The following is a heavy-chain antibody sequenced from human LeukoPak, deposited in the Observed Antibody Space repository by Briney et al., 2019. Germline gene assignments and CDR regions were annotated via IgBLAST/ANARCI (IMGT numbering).Heavy chain of an antibody. Sequence: SETLSLTCTVSGGSINSGFYDWHWLRQTDGKGLEWIGRISTRGSTNYNPSLQSRVTISIQFSLRLSSVTAADTAVYYCARSTISWTEEGNYYYYMDVWDKGTTVTVSS. CDR3: ARSTISWTEEGNYYYYMDV. V-gene: IGHV4-61*02. D-gene: IGHD5-24*01. CDR2: ISTRGST. J-gene: IGHJ6*03. CDR1: GGSINSGFYD.